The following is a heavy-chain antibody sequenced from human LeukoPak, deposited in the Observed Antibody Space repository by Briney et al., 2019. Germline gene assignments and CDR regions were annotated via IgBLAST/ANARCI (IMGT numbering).Heavy chain of an antibody. CDR3: ARKYSGSLTHFDY. CDR2: IKQDGSEK. CDR1: GFTFSSYA. D-gene: IGHD1-26*01. V-gene: IGHV3-7*01. J-gene: IGHJ4*02. Sequence: GGSLRLSCAASGFTFSSYAMSWVRQAPGKGLEWVANIKQDGSEKYYVDSVKGRFTISRDNAKNSLYLQMNSLRAEDTAVYYCARKYSGSLTHFDYWGQGTLVTVSS.